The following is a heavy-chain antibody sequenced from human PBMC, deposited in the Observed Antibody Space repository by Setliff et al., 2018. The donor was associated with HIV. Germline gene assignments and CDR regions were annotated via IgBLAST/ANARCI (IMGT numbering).Heavy chain of an antibody. CDR1: GYTFTDFY. D-gene: IGHD5-12*01. Sequence: ASVKVSCKASGYTFTDFYIHWVRQAPGQGLEWVGRINPKSGVADYLKKFQGRVTMTTDTSTNTAHMELIRPRFDDTAVYYCARAHFLVAMTRNWFDPWGQGTLVTVS. V-gene: IGHV1-2*06. CDR3: ARAHFLVAMTRNWFDP. J-gene: IGHJ5*02. CDR2: INPKSGVA.